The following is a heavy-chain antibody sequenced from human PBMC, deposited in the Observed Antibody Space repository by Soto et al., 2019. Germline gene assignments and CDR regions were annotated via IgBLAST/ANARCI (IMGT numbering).Heavy chain of an antibody. CDR1: GGSISSSSYY. CDR2: IYYSGST. J-gene: IGHJ4*02. D-gene: IGHD6-13*01. V-gene: IGHV4-39*01. CDR3: ASRFSGIAAAGTFFDY. Sequence: SETLSLTCTVSGGSISSSSYYWGWIRQPPGKGLEWIGSIYYSGSTYYNPSLKSRVTISVDTSKNQFSLKLSSVTAADTAVYYCASRFSGIAAAGTFFDYWGQGTLVTVSS.